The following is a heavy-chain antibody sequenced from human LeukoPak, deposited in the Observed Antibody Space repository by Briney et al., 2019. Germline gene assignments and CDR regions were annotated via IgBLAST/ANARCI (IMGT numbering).Heavy chain of an antibody. J-gene: IGHJ4*02. V-gene: IGHV3-30-3*01. Sequence: GGSLRLSCTASAFTFNNFPMHWVRQAPGKGLEWVTLILKDGSDAFYADSVKGRFTISRDNAKNSLYLQMNSLRTEDTALYYCAKDVIAVAAGSFYYFDYWGQGTLVTVSS. D-gene: IGHD6-19*01. CDR3: AKDVIAVAAGSFYYFDY. CDR1: AFTFNNFP. CDR2: ILKDGSDA.